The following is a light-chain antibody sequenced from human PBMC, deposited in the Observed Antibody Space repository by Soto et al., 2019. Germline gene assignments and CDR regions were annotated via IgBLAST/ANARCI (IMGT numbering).Light chain of an antibody. CDR1: QIGSGNY. CDR2: ATS. Sequence: LVLTQSPGTLSLSPGETAALSCRASQIGSGNYLSWYQQKPGQAPRLLIYATSTSATGIPDMFSGSGSATDCTLPINRPEPEDSAVSFCQHFGYPQWTFGRGTKVNI. J-gene: IGKJ1*01. CDR3: QHFGYPQWT. V-gene: IGKV3-20*01.